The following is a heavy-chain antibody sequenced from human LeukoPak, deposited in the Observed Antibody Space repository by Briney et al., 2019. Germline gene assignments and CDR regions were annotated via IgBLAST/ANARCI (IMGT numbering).Heavy chain of an antibody. Sequence: PSETLSLTCTVSGGSISSYYWSWIRQPPGKGLEWIGYIYYSGSTNYNPSLKSRVTISVDTSKNQFSLKLSSVTAADTAVYHCARDLGYYDSSGYLPFAYWGQGTLVTVSS. V-gene: IGHV4-59*01. D-gene: IGHD3-22*01. CDR2: IYYSGST. CDR3: ARDLGYYDSSGYLPFAY. CDR1: GGSISSYY. J-gene: IGHJ4*02.